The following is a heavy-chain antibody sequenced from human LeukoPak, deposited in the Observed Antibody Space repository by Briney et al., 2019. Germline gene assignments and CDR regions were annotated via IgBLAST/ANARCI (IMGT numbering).Heavy chain of an antibody. CDR2: IGGSGGST. D-gene: IGHD3-10*01. J-gene: IGHJ6*02. CDR3: AKQLGGRTSDV. V-gene: IGHV3-23*01. Sequence: AGGSLRLSCAASGFTFSSYAMSWVRQAPGKGLEWVSGIGGSGGSTYYADSVKGRFSISRDNSKNTLYLQMNSLRAEDTAAYYCAKQLGGRTSDVWGQGTTVTVSS. CDR1: GFTFSSYA.